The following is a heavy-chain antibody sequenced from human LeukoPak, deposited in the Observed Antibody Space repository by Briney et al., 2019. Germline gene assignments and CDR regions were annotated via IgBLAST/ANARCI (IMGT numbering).Heavy chain of an antibody. V-gene: IGHV4-59*01. CDR2: IYYSGSA. Sequence: SETLSLTCAVYGGSFSGYYWSWIRQPPGKGLEYIGYIYYSGSANYNPSHKSRVTISVDPSKNQFSLKLSSVTAADTAVYYCARNGDYYEKSGYYYLFDFWGQGTLVTVSS. CDR1: GGSFSGYY. CDR3: ARNGDYYEKSGYYYLFDF. J-gene: IGHJ4*02. D-gene: IGHD3-22*01.